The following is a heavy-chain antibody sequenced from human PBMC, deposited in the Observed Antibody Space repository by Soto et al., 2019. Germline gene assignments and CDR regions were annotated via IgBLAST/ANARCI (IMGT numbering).Heavy chain of an antibody. Sequence: PSETLSLTCPVYGGCFSGYYWSWLSQTPGKGLEWIGEINHSGSTSYNRSLTSRITISVDTSKNKLSLKLCDVTAADTAVYYCAREQRISMVRAQGYYGMDVWVQGTRVT. CDR1: GGCFSGYY. CDR2: INHSGST. J-gene: IGHJ6*02. CDR3: AREQRISMVRAQGYYGMDV. V-gene: IGHV4-34*01. D-gene: IGHD3-10*01.